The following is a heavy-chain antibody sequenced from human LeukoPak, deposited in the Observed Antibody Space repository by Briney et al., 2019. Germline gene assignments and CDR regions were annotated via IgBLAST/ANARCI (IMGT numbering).Heavy chain of an antibody. J-gene: IGHJ4*02. D-gene: IGHD2-2*03. V-gene: IGHV3-21*01. CDR2: ISSSSSYI. CDR1: GLTFSSYS. Sequence: GGSLRLSCAASGLTFSSYSMNWVRQAPGKGLEWVSSISSSSSYIYYADSVKGRFTISRDNAKNSLYLQMNSLRAEDTAVYYCAREWVLGYCSSTSCYREGFDYWGQGTLVTVSS. CDR3: AREWVLGYCSSTSCYREGFDY.